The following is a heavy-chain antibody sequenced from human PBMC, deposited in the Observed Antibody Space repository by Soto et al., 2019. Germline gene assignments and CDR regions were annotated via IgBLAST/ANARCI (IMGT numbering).Heavy chain of an antibody. J-gene: IGHJ6*02. CDR1: GGTFSSYA. Sequence: ASVKVSCKASGGTFSSYAISWVRQAPGQGLEWMGGIIPIFGTANYAQKFQGRVTITADESTSTAYMELSSLRSEDTAVYYCARDXQSGSSSYYYYYYGMDVWGQGTTVTVSS. D-gene: IGHD6-13*01. CDR3: ARDXQSGSSSYYYYYYGMDV. V-gene: IGHV1-69*13. CDR2: IIPIFGTA.